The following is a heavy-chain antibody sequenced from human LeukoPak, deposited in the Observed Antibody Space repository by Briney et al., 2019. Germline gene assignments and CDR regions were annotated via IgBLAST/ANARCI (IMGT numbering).Heavy chain of an antibody. Sequence: GGSLRLSCAASGFTFSSYAMSWVRQAPGKGLEWVSAISGSGGSTYYADSVKGRFTISRDNSKNTLYLQMNSLRAEDTAVYYCAKGLHRSSSWNYYHYMDVWGKGTTVTVSS. CDR3: AKGLHRSSSWNYYHYMDV. CDR2: ISGSGGST. V-gene: IGHV3-23*01. D-gene: IGHD6-13*01. J-gene: IGHJ6*03. CDR1: GFTFSSYA.